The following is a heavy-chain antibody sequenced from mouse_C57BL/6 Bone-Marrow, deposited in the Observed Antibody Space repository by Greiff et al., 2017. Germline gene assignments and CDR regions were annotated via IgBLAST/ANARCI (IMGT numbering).Heavy chain of an antibody. V-gene: IGHV1-54*01. Sequence: LQESGAELVRPGTSVKVSCKASGYAFTNYLIEWVKQRPGQGLEWIGVINPGSGGTNYNEKFKGKATLTADKSSSTAYMQLSSLTSVDSAVYFCARGAGYYVGFAYWGQGTLVTVSA. CDR2: INPGSGGT. D-gene: IGHD2-3*01. CDR1: GYAFTNYL. CDR3: ARGAGYYVGFAY. J-gene: IGHJ3*01.